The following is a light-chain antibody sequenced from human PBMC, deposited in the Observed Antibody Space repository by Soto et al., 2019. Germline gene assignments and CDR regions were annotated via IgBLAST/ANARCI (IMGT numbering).Light chain of an antibody. CDR1: SSDIGDYNY. CDR2: EVS. CDR3: SSYTSTSSYV. Sequence: QSVLTQSASVSGSPGQSITISCTGTSSDIGDYNYVSWYQQHPGKAPKLMIYEVSNRPSGISNRFSGSKSGNTASLTISGLQADDEADYYCSSYTSTSSYVFGTGTKLTVL. J-gene: IGLJ1*01. V-gene: IGLV2-14*01.